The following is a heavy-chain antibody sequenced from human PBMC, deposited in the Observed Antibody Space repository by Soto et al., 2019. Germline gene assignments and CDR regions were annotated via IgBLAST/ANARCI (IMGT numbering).Heavy chain of an antibody. CDR1: GFTFSSSA. CDR2: ISSDGSNK. CDR3: ASPDVYFEY. V-gene: IGHV3-30-3*01. J-gene: IGHJ4*02. Sequence: GGSLRLSCAASGFTFSSSAMHWVRQAPGKGLEWVAVISSDGSNKYYADSVKGRFTISRDNSKNTLYLQMNSLKTEDTAVYYCASPDVYFEYWGQGTLVTVS.